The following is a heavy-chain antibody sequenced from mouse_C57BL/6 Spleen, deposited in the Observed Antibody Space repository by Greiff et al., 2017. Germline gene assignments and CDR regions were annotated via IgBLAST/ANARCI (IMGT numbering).Heavy chain of an antibody. CDR1: GYTFTSYW. Sequence: VQLQQPGAELVMPGASVKLSCKASGYTFTSYWMHWVKQRPGQGLEWIGEIDPSDSYTNYNQKFKGKSTLTVDKSSSTAYMQLSSLTSEDSVVYYCAREGLRKAWFAYWGQGTLGTVCA. J-gene: IGHJ3*01. D-gene: IGHD3-1*01. CDR2: IDPSDSYT. CDR3: AREGLRKAWFAY. V-gene: IGHV1-69*01.